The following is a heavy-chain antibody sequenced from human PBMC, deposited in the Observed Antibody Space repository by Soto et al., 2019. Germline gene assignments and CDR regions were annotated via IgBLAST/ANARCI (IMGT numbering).Heavy chain of an antibody. CDR2: IDSSGRNI. CDR3: ARDESAGSSTSN. J-gene: IGHJ1*01. V-gene: IGHV3-21*01. Sequence: PGGSLRLSCAASGAGLSTYGMSWVRQAPVKGPEWVSSIDSSGRNIYYADSVEGRFTTSRGNAKNSLYLQMNSLWVEDTALYFYARDESAGSSTSNSGQRTLVTLSA. D-gene: IGHD2-2*01. CDR1: GAGLSTYG.